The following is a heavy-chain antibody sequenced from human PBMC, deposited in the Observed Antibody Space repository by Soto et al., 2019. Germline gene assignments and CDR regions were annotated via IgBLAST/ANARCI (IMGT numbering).Heavy chain of an antibody. CDR3: ARDLTPFES. Sequence: PGGSLRLSCAASGFTFSSYSMNWVRQAPGKGLEWVSYIGRSSATIYYADSVKGRFTISRDNAKNSLYLQMNSLRADDTALYYCARDLTPFESCGQGTLVTVSS. CDR2: IGRSSATI. J-gene: IGHJ4*02. V-gene: IGHV3-48*01. CDR1: GFTFSSYS.